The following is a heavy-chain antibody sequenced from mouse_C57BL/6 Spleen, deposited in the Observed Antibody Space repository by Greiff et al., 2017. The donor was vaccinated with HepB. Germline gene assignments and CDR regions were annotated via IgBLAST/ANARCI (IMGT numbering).Heavy chain of an antibody. V-gene: IGHV1-81*01. J-gene: IGHJ2*01. Sequence: VQLQQSGVELARPGASVKLSCKASGYTFTSYGISWVKQRTGQGLEWIGEIYPRSGNTYYNEKFKGKATLTADKSSSTAYMELRSLTSEDSAVYFCARWPSYYGSSPFDYWGQGTTLTVSS. CDR3: ARWPSYYGSSPFDY. CDR1: GYTFTSYG. CDR2: IYPRSGNT. D-gene: IGHD1-1*01.